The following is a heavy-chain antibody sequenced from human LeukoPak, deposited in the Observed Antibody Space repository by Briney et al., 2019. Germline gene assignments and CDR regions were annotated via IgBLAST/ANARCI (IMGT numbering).Heavy chain of an antibody. V-gene: IGHV3-11*04. CDR1: GFTFSDYY. Sequence: GGSLRLSCAASGFTFSDYYMSWIRQAPGKGLEWVSYISSSGSTIYYADSVKGRFTISRDNAKNSLYLQMNSLRAEDTAVYYCARDYTFGGVIALLGYYYYYGMDVWGQGTTVTVSS. CDR2: ISSSGSTI. J-gene: IGHJ6*02. CDR3: ARDYTFGGVIALLGYYYYYGMDV. D-gene: IGHD3-16*02.